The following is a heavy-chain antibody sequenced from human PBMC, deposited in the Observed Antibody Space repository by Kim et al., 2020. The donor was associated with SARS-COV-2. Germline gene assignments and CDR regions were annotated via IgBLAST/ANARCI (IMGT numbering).Heavy chain of an antibody. CDR2: EK. D-gene: IGHD3-16*01. J-gene: IGHJ4*02. CDR3: ARRGGNFDY. V-gene: IGHV3-7*01. Sequence: EKFYGDSVKGRFTSSRDNAKNSLYLQMNSLRVEDTAVYYCARRGGNFDYWGQGTLVTVSS.